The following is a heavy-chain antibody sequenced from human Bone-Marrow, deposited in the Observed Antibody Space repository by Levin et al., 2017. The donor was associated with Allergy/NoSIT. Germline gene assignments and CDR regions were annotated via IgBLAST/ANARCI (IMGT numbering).Heavy chain of an antibody. D-gene: IGHD5-12*01. V-gene: IGHV6-1*01. J-gene: IGHJ5*02. CDR2: TYYRSKWYN. CDR3: ARGNEWLIS. Sequence: LRLSCAISGDSVSSNSAVWNWIRQSPPGGLEWLGRTYYRSKWYNNYAVSVKSRITISADISKNQFSLQLSSVTPEDTAVYYCARGNEWLISWGQGTLVTVSS. CDR1: GDSVSSNSAV.